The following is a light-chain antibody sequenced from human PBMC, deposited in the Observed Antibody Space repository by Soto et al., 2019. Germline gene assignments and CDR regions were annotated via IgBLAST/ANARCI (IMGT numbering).Light chain of an antibody. CDR2: DAS. J-gene: IGKJ5*01. Sequence: EIVLTQSPATLSLSPGESATLSCRASQSLTYYLAWYQQKPGQAPRLLIYDASHRATGIPVRFSGSGSETDFTLTISSLEPEDFAVYYCQQRKSSITFGQGTRLEIK. CDR1: QSLTYY. CDR3: QQRKSSIT. V-gene: IGKV3-11*01.